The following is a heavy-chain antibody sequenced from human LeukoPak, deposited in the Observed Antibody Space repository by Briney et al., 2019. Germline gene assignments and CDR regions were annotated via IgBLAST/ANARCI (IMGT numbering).Heavy chain of an antibody. CDR2: IYHSGST. V-gene: IGHV4-4*02. J-gene: IGHJ4*02. D-gene: IGHD3-22*01. Sequence: SETLSLTCAVSGGSISSSNWWSWVRQPPGKGLEWIGEIYHSGSTNYNPSLKSRVTISVDKSKNQFSLKLSSVTAADTAVYYCAMTSGYYYSHDYWGQGTLVTVSS. CDR3: AMTSGYYYSHDY. CDR1: GGSISSSNW.